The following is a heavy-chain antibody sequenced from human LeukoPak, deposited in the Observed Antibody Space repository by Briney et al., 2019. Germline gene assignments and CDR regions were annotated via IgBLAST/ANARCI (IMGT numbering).Heavy chain of an antibody. V-gene: IGHV3-30*04. Sequence: GGSRRLSCEASGFTFSSYVMHWVRQAPGKGLEWVAVVSYDGSNKYYADSVKGRFTISRDNSKNTLYLDMNSLRAEDTAVYYCARDSSGYYIGGYFDYWGQGTLVTVSS. D-gene: IGHD3-9*01. CDR2: VSYDGSNK. J-gene: IGHJ4*02. CDR3: ARDSSGYYIGGYFDY. CDR1: GFTFSSYV.